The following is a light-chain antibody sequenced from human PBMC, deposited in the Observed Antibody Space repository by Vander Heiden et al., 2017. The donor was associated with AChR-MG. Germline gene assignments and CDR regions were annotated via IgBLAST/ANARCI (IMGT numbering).Light chain of an antibody. CDR2: DAS. CDR3: QQDGRSPLT. CDR1: QRVSSNY. J-gene: IGKJ4*01. Sequence: EIVLTQSPATLSLSPGERATLSCGASQRVSSNYLAWYQQKPGLAPRLLIYDASSRATGIPDRFSGSGSGTDFTLTISRLEPEDFAVYYCQQDGRSPLTFGGGTKVEIK. V-gene: IGKV3D-20*01.